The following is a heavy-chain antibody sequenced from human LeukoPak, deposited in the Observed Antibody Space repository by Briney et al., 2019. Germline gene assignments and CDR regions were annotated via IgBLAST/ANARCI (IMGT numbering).Heavy chain of an antibody. CDR1: GDSISSDDYY. V-gene: IGHV4-39*07. CDR3: ASKGYIVGATTGNYYYYYMDV. CDR2: IYYSGST. J-gene: IGHJ6*03. D-gene: IGHD1-26*01. Sequence: SETLSLTCTVSGDSISSDDYYWSWIRQPAGKGLEWIGSIYYSGSTYYNPSLKSRVTISVDTSKNQFSLKLSSVTAAGTAVYYCASKGYIVGATTGNYYYYYMDVWGKGTTVTVSS.